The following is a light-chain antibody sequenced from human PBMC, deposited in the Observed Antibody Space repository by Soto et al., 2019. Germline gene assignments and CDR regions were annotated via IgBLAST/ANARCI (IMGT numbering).Light chain of an antibody. J-gene: IGKJ1*01. V-gene: IGKV3-20*01. Sequence: EIVLTQSPVTLSLSPGERATLSCRASQSVTSSYLAWYQQKPGQAPRLLIYGASSRATGIPDRFSGSGSGTDFTLTISRLEPEDFAVYFCQHYGNSLWTFGQGTKVDIK. CDR1: QSVTSSY. CDR2: GAS. CDR3: QHYGNSLWT.